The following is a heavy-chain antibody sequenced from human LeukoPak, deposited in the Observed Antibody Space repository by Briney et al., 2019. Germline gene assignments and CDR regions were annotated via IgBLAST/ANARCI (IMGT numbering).Heavy chain of an antibody. D-gene: IGHD3-9*01. J-gene: IGHJ4*02. Sequence: ASVKVSCKASGYTFTSYGMSWVRQAPGQGLEWMGWISAYNGNTNYAQKLQGRVTITTDTSTSTAYMELKSLRSDDTAVYYCARQESHFDWLLGNDVPFDYWDQGALVTVSS. CDR3: ARQESHFDWLLGNDVPFDY. CDR1: GYTFTSYG. CDR2: ISAYNGNT. V-gene: IGHV1-18*01.